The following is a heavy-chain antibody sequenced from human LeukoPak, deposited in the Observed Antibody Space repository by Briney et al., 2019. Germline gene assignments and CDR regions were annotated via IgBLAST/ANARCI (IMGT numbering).Heavy chain of an antibody. CDR1: GYTFTSYD. CDR2: MMPNSGNT. Sequence: GASVKVSCKASGYTFTSYDINWVRQATGQGLEWMGWMMPNSGNTGYAQKFQGRVTMTRNTSISTAYMELSSLRSEDTAVYYCARGGAAADYYYYYYMDVWGKGTTVTVSS. J-gene: IGHJ6*03. V-gene: IGHV1-8*01. D-gene: IGHD6-13*01. CDR3: ARGGAAADYYYYYYMDV.